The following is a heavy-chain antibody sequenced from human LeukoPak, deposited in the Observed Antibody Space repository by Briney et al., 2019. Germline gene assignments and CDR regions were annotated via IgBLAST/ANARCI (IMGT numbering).Heavy chain of an antibody. CDR3: ARGDRAHSSSWYFDY. J-gene: IGHJ4*02. CDR2: VYYSGST. D-gene: IGHD6-13*01. Sequence: SETLSLTCTVSGGSISSYYWSWIRQPPGKGLEWIGYVYYSGSTNYNPSLKSRVTISVDTSNNQFSLKLSSVTAADTAVYYCARGDRAHSSSWYFDYWGQGTLVTVSS. CDR1: GGSISSYY. V-gene: IGHV4-59*01.